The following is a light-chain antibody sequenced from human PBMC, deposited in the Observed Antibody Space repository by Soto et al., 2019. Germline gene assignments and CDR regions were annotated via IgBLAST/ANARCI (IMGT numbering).Light chain of an antibody. CDR1: QSLLHTDGYNY. CDR3: MQSLQTPRT. Sequence: DSVMTQSPLSLPVTPGEPASISCRSSQSLLHTDGYNYLDWFLQKPGQSPQLLIDVASNRASGVPDRFSGSGSGTDFTLKISRVEAEDVGVYYCMQSLQTPRTFGQGTKVEI. V-gene: IGKV2-28*01. J-gene: IGKJ1*01. CDR2: VAS.